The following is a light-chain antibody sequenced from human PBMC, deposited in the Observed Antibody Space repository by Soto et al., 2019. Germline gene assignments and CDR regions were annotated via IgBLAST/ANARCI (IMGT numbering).Light chain of an antibody. CDR3: QQRRMWPIM. CDR2: DAY. V-gene: IGKV3-11*01. CDR1: QSFRGL. J-gene: IGKJ5*01. Sequence: EVVLTQSPVTLSLSPGERATLSCRASQSFRGLLAWYQQKPGQAPRLLIYDAYNRATGIPPRFSGSGSGTDFTLTISSLEPEDSAVYYCQQRRMWPIMFGQGTRLEIK.